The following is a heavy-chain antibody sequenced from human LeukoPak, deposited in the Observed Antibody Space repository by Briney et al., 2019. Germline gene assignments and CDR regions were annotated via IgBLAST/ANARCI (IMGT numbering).Heavy chain of an antibody. J-gene: IGHJ6*03. CDR2: IWYNGGRT. CDR3: AKDPVAAAGTFYYMAV. D-gene: IGHD6-25*01. Sequence: GGSLRLSCAASGFTFSDYYMSWLRQAPGKGLEWVAYIWYNGGRTYYTDSAKGRFTISRDNSKNTLYLEMNSLRAGDTAVYYCAKDPVAAAGTFYYMAVWGKGTTVTVSS. V-gene: IGHV3-30*02. CDR1: GFTFSDYY.